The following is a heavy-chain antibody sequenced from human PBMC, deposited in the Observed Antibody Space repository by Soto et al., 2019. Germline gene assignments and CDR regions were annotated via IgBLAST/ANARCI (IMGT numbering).Heavy chain of an antibody. Sequence: SGPTLVNPTQTLTLTCTFSGFSLSTSGMYVSWIRQPPGKALEWLARIDWDDDKYDSTSLKTRLTISKDTSKNQVVLTMTNMDPVDTATYYCARTAYYDILTGYYNDYWGQGTLVTVSS. V-gene: IGHV2-70*11. CDR2: IDWDDDK. CDR1: GFSLSTSGMY. J-gene: IGHJ4*02. CDR3: ARTAYYDILTGYYNDY. D-gene: IGHD3-9*01.